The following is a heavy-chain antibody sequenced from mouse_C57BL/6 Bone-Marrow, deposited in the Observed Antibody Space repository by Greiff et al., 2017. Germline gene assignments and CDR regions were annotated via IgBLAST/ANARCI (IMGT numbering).Heavy chain of an antibody. CDR3: TTSGLYFDY. CDR1: GFNIKDDY. V-gene: IGHV14-4*01. Sequence: EVHLVESGAELVRPGASVKLSCTASGFNIKDDYMHWVKQRPEQGLEWIGWIDPENGDTEYASKFQGKATITADTSSNTAYLQLSSLTSEDTAVYYCTTSGLYFDYWGQGTTLTVSS. CDR2: IDPENGDT. J-gene: IGHJ2*01. D-gene: IGHD3-1*01.